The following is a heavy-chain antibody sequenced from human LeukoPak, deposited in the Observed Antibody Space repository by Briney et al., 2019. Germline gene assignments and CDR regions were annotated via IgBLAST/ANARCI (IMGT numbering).Heavy chain of an antibody. Sequence: ASVKVSCKASGGTFSSYAISWVRQAPGQGLEWMGGIIPIFGTANYAQKFQGRVTITTDESTSTAYMELSSLRSEDTAVYYCAGDGGRAAFDYWGQGTLVTVSS. J-gene: IGHJ4*02. D-gene: IGHD3-16*01. CDR1: GGTFSSYA. CDR3: AGDGGRAAFDY. V-gene: IGHV1-69*05. CDR2: IIPIFGTA.